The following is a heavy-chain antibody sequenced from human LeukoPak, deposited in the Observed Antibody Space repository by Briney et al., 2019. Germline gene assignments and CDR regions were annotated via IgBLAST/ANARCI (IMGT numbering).Heavy chain of an antibody. D-gene: IGHD2-15*01. Sequence: PSETLSHTRAFCLGSLLRYYWSAIRQPPGKERNWIGEINHRGSTNYNPCLKSRVTISVDTTKNQFSLKLSSVTAADTAVYYCARGLGYCSGGSCYPHFFGYWGQGTLVTVSS. V-gene: IGHV4-34*01. CDR2: INHRGST. J-gene: IGHJ4*02. CDR3: ARGLGYCSGGSCYPHFFGY. CDR1: LGSLLRYY.